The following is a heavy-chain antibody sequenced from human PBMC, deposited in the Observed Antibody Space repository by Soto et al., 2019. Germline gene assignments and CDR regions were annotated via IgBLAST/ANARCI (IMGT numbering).Heavy chain of an antibody. J-gene: IGHJ5*02. CDR2: ISAYNGNT. V-gene: IGHV1-18*04. Sequence: ASVKVSCKASGYTFTSYGISWVRQAPGQGLEWMGWISAYNGNTNYAQKLQGRVTMTTDTSTSTAYMELRSLRSDDTAVYYCARTYGYCSGGSCYSLNWFDPWGQGTLVTVSS. CDR1: GYTFTSYG. CDR3: ARTYGYCSGGSCYSLNWFDP. D-gene: IGHD2-15*01.